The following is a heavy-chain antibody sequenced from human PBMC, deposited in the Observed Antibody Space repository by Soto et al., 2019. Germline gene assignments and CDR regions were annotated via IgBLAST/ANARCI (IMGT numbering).Heavy chain of an antibody. V-gene: IGHV4-31*03. J-gene: IGHJ5*02. CDR3: ARDRCSSTSCYPPGGWFDP. D-gene: IGHD2-2*01. CDR2: IYYSGST. CDR1: GGSISSGGYY. Sequence: SETLSLTCTVSGGSISSGGYYWSWIRQHPGKGLEWIGYIYYSGSTYYNPSLKSRVTISVDTSKNQFSLKLSSVTAADTAVYYCARDRCSSTSCYPPGGWFDPWGQGALVTVSS.